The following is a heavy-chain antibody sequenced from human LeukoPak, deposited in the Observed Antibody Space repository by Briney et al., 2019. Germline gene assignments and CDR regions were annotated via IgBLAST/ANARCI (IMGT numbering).Heavy chain of an antibody. D-gene: IGHD3-9*01. J-gene: IGHJ4*02. Sequence: GGSLRLSCAASGFTFSSYSMNWVRQAPGKGLEWVSYISSSGSTIYYADSVKGRFTISRDNAKNSLYLQMNSLRAEDTAVYYCASDNGGHYDILTGYDVGPSLDYWGQGTLVTVSS. CDR1: GFTFSSYS. V-gene: IGHV3-48*04. CDR2: ISSSGSTI. CDR3: ASDNGGHYDILTGYDVGPSLDY.